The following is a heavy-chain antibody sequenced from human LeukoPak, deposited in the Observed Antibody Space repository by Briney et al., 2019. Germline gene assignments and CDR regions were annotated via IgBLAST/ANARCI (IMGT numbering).Heavy chain of an antibody. D-gene: IGHD3-22*01. CDR1: GGSISSYY. J-gene: IGHJ5*02. V-gene: IGHV4-4*07. CDR2: IYTSGST. CDR3: ARDEVNWVYYDSSGYYYNWFDP. Sequence: SETLSLTCTVSGGSISSYYWSWIRQPAGKGLELIGRIYTSGSTNYNPALKSRATMPVDTSKNQFSLKLSSVTAAVTAVDYCARDEVNWVYYDSSGYYYNWFDPWGQGTLVTVSS.